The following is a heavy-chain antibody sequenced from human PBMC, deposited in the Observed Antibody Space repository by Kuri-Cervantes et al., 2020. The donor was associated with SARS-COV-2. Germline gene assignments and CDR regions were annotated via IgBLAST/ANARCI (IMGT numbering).Heavy chain of an antibody. CDR2: IYYSGST. CDR3: ARRSGYDLDFDY. CDR1: GGSFSGYY. J-gene: IGHJ4*02. Sequence: SETLSLTCAVYGGSFSGYYWSWIRQPPGKGLEWIGYIYYSGSTYYNPSLKSRVTISVDTSKNQFSLKLSSVTAADTAVYYCARRSGYDLDFDYWGQGTLVTVSS. D-gene: IGHD5-12*01. V-gene: IGHV4-30-4*08.